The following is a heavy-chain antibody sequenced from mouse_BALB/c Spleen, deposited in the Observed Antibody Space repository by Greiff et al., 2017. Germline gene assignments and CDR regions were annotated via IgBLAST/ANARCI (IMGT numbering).Heavy chain of an antibody. V-gene: IGHV2-9*02. CDR1: GFSLTSYC. CDR3: ASLNYYGRAMDY. D-gene: IGHD1-1*01. CDR2: IWAGGST. J-gene: IGHJ4*01. Sequence: VMLVESGPGLVAPSQSLSITCTVSGFSLTSYCVHWVRQPPGKGLEWLGVIWAGGSTNYNSALMSRLSISKDNSKSQVFLKMNSLQTDDTAMYYCASLNYYGRAMDYWGQGTSVTVSS.